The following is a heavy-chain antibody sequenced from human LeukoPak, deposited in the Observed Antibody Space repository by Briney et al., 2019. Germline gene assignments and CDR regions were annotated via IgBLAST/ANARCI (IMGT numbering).Heavy chain of an antibody. Sequence: SSETLSLTCTVSGGSISSYYWSWFRQPPGKGLEWIGYIYYSGSTNYNPSLKSRVTISVDTSKNQFSLKLSSVTAADTAVYYCARQPYYGGNWFDPWGQRTLVTVSS. J-gene: IGHJ5*02. D-gene: IGHD4-23*01. V-gene: IGHV4-59*01. CDR3: ARQPYYGGNWFDP. CDR1: GGSISSYY. CDR2: IYYSGST.